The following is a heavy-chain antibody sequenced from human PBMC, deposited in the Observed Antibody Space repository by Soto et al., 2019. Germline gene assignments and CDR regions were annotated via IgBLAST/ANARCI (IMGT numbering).Heavy chain of an antibody. CDR1: GGRFSSDI. Sequence: ASVKVSCKDSGGRFSSDIITWVRQAPGQGLEWVGWMNPNTGATNFAQNFQGRVTLTRDTSIGTAYLELSGLTSDDTAIYYCAKDRSDSRSHNWFDPWGPGTLVTVSS. V-gene: IGHV1-2*02. D-gene: IGHD1-26*01. CDR3: AKDRSDSRSHNWFDP. J-gene: IGHJ5*02. CDR2: MNPNTGAT.